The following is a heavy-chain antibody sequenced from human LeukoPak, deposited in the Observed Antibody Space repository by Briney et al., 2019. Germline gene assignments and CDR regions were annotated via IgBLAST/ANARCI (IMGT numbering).Heavy chain of an antibody. CDR2: IYTSGST. Sequence: SETLSLTCTVSGGSISSYYWSWIRQPPGKGLEWIGYIYTSGSTNYNPSLKSQVTISVDTSKNQFSLKLSSVTAADTAVYYCAITDSGSYYYWGQGTLVTVSS. J-gene: IGHJ4*02. V-gene: IGHV4-4*09. CDR3: AITDSGSYYY. D-gene: IGHD1-26*01. CDR1: GGSISSYY.